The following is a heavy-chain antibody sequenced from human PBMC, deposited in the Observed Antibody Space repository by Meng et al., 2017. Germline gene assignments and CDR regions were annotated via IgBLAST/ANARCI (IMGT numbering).Heavy chain of an antibody. CDR2: IISSSSYI. Sequence: LVASVGFLLKLGVSLEISSAACGFTFSSYSINWVRHAPGKGLEWVSSIISSSSYIYYADSVKGRFTIFRDNAKNSLYLQMNSLRAENTAVYYCARASSDSSSWYIDYWGQGTLVTVSS. CDR3: ARASSDSSSWYIDY. V-gene: IGHV3-21*01. D-gene: IGHD6-13*01. CDR1: GFTFSSYS. J-gene: IGHJ4*02.